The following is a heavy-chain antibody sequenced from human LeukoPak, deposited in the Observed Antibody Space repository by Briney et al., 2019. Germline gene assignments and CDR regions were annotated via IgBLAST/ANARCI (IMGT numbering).Heavy chain of an antibody. CDR1: GGSISSGGYY. V-gene: IGHV4-31*03. D-gene: IGHD3-22*01. CDR3: ARGRDYYDSSGYPDAFDI. Sequence: SETLSLTCTVSGGSISSGGYYWSWIRQHPGKGLEWIGYIYYSGSTYYNPSLKSRVTISVDTSKNQFSLKLSSVTAADTAVYFCARGRDYYDSSGYPDAFDIWGQGTMVTVSS. CDR2: IYYSGST. J-gene: IGHJ3*02.